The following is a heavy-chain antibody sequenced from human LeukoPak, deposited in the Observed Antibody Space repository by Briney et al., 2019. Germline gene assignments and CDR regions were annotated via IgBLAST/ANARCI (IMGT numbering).Heavy chain of an antibody. CDR3: ANSLQDLRSFDWSLGY. J-gene: IGHJ4*02. D-gene: IGHD3-9*01. Sequence: EGSLRLSCAASGFTFSSYAMSWVRQAPGKGLEWVSAISGSGGSTYYADSVKGRFTISRDNSKNTLYLQMNSLRAEDTAVYYCANSLQDLRSFDWSLGYWGQGTLVTVSS. V-gene: IGHV3-23*01. CDR1: GFTFSSYA. CDR2: ISGSGGST.